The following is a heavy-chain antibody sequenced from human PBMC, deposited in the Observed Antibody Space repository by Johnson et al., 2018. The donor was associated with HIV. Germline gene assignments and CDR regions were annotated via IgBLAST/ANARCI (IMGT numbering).Heavy chain of an antibody. Sequence: QVQLVESGGGVVRPGRSLRLSCAASGFTFSNYPMHWVRQAPGKGLEWVAVISFDGSNKFYADSVKGRFTISRDNSKNTLYLQMNSLRAEDTAVYYCARVQWLILDAFDIWGQGTMVIVS. CDR1: GFTFSNYP. CDR2: ISFDGSNK. J-gene: IGHJ3*02. CDR3: ARVQWLILDAFDI. D-gene: IGHD6-19*01. V-gene: IGHV3-30*04.